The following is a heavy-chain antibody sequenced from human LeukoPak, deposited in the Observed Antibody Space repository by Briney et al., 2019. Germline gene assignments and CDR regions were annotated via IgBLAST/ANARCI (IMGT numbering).Heavy chain of an antibody. Sequence: GGSLRLSCAASGFIFSSYWMAWVRQAPGKGLEWVSSISSSSSYIYHADSVKGRFTISRDNAKNSLYLQMNSLRVEDTAVYYCARGTPTTRDFDSWGQGTLVTVSS. D-gene: IGHD4-11*01. J-gene: IGHJ4*02. CDR1: GFIFSSYW. CDR2: ISSSSSYI. CDR3: ARGTPTTRDFDS. V-gene: IGHV3-21*01.